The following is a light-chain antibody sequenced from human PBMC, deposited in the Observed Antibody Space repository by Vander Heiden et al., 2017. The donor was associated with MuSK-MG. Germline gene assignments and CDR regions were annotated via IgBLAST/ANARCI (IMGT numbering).Light chain of an antibody. CDR1: QSIRGS. J-gene: IGKJ4*01. Sequence: DIQMTQSPSSLSASVGDRVTVTCRASQSIRGSLSWYHHKPGKAPILLIHDASTLQRGVPSRFSGSGSGTHFTLTMNNLQPEDSAIYFCLQSDGSAFTFRCGVMLEIK. CDR2: DAS. CDR3: LQSDGSAFT. V-gene: IGKV1-39*01.